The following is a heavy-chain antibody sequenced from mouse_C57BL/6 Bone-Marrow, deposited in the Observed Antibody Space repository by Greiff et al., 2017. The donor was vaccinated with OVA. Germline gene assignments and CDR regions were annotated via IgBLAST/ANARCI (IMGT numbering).Heavy chain of an antibody. D-gene: IGHD1-1*01. CDR2: INPNNGGT. CDR3: ARGGWGSSYDYFDY. J-gene: IGHJ2*01. CDR1: GYTFTDYY. V-gene: IGHV1-26*01. Sequence: EVQLQQSGPELVKPGASVKISCKASGYTFTDYYMNWVKQSHGKSLEWIGDINPNNGGTSYNQKFKGKATLTVDKSSSTAYMELRSLTSEDSAVYYCARGGWGSSYDYFDYWGQGTTLTVSS.